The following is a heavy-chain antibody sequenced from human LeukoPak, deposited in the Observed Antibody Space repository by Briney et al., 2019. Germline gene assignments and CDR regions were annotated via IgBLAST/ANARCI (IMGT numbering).Heavy chain of an antibody. CDR1: GFSLSTDGVA. CDR3: VHVKIAARPLGDYFDY. V-gene: IGHV2-5*02. D-gene: IGHD6-13*01. CDR2: LYWDDDD. Sequence: SGPTLAKLTQTLTLTCTFSGFSLSTDGVAVGWIRQPPVKALEWLALLYWDDDDRYSPSLKSSLTISKDTSRNQVVLRMTNMDPVDAGTYYCVHVKIAARPLGDYFDYWGQGTLVTLSS. J-gene: IGHJ4*02.